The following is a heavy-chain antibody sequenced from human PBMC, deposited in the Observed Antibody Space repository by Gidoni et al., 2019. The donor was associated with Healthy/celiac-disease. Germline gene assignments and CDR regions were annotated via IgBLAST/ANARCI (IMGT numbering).Heavy chain of an antibody. Sequence: QVQLVESGGGVVQHGRSLRLSCAASGFPFSSSGIHWVRQAPGKGLEWVTVISYDGINKYYADSVKGRFTISRDNSKNTLYLQMNSLRAEDTAVYYCAKDDRGYYYGSGSAPLFDYWGQGTLVTVSS. V-gene: IGHV3-30*18. CDR2: ISYDGINK. CDR3: AKDDRGYYYGSGSAPLFDY. CDR1: GFPFSSSG. D-gene: IGHD3-10*01. J-gene: IGHJ4*02.